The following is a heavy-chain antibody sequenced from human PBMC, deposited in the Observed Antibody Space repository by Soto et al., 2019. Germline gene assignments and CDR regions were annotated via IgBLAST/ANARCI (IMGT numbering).Heavy chain of an antibody. CDR1: GDSVSSNSAA. CDR3: ARAVITMVRGADYGMDV. J-gene: IGHJ6*02. D-gene: IGHD3-10*01. CDR2: TYYRSKWYN. V-gene: IGHV6-1*01. Sequence: SPTLSLTCAISGDSVSSNSAAWNWIRQSPSRGLEWLGRTYYRSKWYNDYAVSVKSRITINPDTSKNQFSLQLNSVTPEDTAVYYCARAVITMVRGADYGMDVWGQGTTVTVSS.